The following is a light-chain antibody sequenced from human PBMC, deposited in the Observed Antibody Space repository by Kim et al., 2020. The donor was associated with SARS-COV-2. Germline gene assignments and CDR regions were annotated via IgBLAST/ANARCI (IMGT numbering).Light chain of an antibody. CDR2: QDS. CDR3: QAWDSSTAV. CDR1: KLGDKY. J-gene: IGLJ2*01. V-gene: IGLV3-1*01. Sequence: SYELTQPPSVSVSPGQTASITCSGDKLGDKYACWYQQKPGQSPVLAIYQDSKRPSGIPERFSGSNSGNTATLTISGTQAMEEADYYCQAWDSSTAVFGGG.